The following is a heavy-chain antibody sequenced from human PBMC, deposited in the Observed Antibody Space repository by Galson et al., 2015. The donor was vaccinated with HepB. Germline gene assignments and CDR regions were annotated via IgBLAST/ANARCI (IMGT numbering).Heavy chain of an antibody. V-gene: IGHV3-9*01. CDR3: ATDTRTGNYAFDI. Sequence: SVRLSCAASGFTFDDYAMHWVRQAPGKGLEWVSGISWNSGSNGYADSVTGRFTISRDNAKNSLFLQMHSLRAVETALYYCATDTRTGNYAFDIWGQGTMFTVAS. J-gene: IGHJ3*02. D-gene: IGHD2-21*01. CDR2: ISWNSGSN. CDR1: GFTFDDYA.